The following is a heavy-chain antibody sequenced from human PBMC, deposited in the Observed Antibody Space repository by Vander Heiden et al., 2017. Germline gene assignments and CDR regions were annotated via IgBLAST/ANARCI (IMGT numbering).Heavy chain of an antibody. Sequence: EVQLVESGGGLVQPGRSLRLSCSASGFTFGDYAMSWFRQAPGKGLEWVGFIRSEAYGGTSEYAASVKGRFTISRDDSKSIAYLQLNNLKTEDTAVYFCTRDPINYYGMDVWGQGTTVTVSS. CDR3: TRDPINYYGMDV. CDR2: IRSEAYGGTS. J-gene: IGHJ6*02. V-gene: IGHV3-49*03. CDR1: GFTFGDYA.